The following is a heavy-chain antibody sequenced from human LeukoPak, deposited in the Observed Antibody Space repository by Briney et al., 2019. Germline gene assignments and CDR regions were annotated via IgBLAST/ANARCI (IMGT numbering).Heavy chain of an antibody. V-gene: IGHV1-69*05. CDR2: IIPIFGTA. CDR3: ARGPAHDYSNFYYYYMDV. CDR1: GGTFSSYA. Sequence: SVKVSCKASGGTFSSYAISWVRQAPGQGLEWMGGIIPIFGTANYAQKIQGRVTITTDESTSTAYMELSSLRSEDTAVYYCARGPAHDYSNFYYYYMDVWGKGTTVTVSS. J-gene: IGHJ6*03. D-gene: IGHD4-11*01.